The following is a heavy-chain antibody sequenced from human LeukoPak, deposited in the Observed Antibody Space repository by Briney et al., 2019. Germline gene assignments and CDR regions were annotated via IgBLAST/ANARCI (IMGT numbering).Heavy chain of an antibody. CDR2: IKQDGSEK. CDR1: GFTFSSYW. V-gene: IGHV3-7*03. CDR3: AKDISSLGKYYFDY. Sequence: GGSLRLSCAASGFTFSSYWMSWVRQAPGKGLEWVANIKQDGSEKYYVDSVKGRFTISRDNSKNSLYLQMNSLRTEDTALYYCAKDISSLGKYYFDYWGQGTLVTVSS. D-gene: IGHD1-26*01. J-gene: IGHJ4*02.